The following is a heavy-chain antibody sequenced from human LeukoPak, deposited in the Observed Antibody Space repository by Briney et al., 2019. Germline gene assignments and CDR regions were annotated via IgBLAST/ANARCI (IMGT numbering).Heavy chain of an antibody. CDR3: ARVRSGWYDAFDI. D-gene: IGHD6-19*01. CDR1: DYNFRHYG. Sequence: GASVKVSFKASDYNFRHYGFTWVRQAPGQGLEWMGGIIPIFGTANYAQKFQGRVTITADKSTSTAYMELSSLRSEDTAVYYCARVRSGWYDAFDIWGQGTMVTVSS. J-gene: IGHJ3*02. V-gene: IGHV1-69*06. CDR2: IIPIFGTA.